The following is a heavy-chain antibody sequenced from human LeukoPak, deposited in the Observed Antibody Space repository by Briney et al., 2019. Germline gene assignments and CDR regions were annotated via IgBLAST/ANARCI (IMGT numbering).Heavy chain of an antibody. CDR3: CGSVLYSSYYFDY. D-gene: IGHD5-18*01. CDR2: ITSSSTYI. CDR1: GFTFSNYN. Sequence: GGSLRLSCAASGFTFSNYNMNWVRQAPGKGLEWVSSITSSSTYIYYADSVKGRFTISRDNAKNSLYLQMNSLRAEDTAVYYCCGSVLYSSYYFDYWGQGTLVTVSS. V-gene: IGHV3-21*01. J-gene: IGHJ4*02.